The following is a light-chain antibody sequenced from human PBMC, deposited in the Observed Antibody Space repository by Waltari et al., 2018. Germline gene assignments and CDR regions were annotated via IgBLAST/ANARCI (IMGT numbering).Light chain of an antibody. CDR1: QTILYVSNNKNY. V-gene: IGKV4-1*01. Sequence: DIVMTQSPYSLTVSLGERATVNCQPSQTILYVSNNKNYLAWYQQKPGQPPKLLIYWASTRESGVPDRFSGSGSGTDFTLTISSLQAEDVAVYYCQQYYSTPLTFGGGTRVEIK. J-gene: IGKJ4*01. CDR2: WAS. CDR3: QQYYSTPLT.